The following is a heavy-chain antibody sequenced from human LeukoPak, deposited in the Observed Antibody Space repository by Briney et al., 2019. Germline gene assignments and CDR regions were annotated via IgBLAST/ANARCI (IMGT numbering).Heavy chain of an antibody. CDR2: INHSGST. CDR3: ARPSIRARGSFDP. V-gene: IGHV4-34*01. D-gene: IGHD5-24*01. Sequence: PSGTLSLTCAVYGGSFSGYYWSWIRQPPGKGLEWIGEINHSGSTNYNPSLKSRVTISVDTSKNQFSLKLSSVTAADTAVYYCARPSIRARGSFDPWGQGTLVTVSS. J-gene: IGHJ5*02. CDR1: GGSFSGYY.